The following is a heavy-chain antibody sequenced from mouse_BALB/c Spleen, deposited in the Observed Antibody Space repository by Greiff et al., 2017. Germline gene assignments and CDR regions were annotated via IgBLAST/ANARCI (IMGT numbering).Heavy chain of an antibody. CDR1: GYSITSDYA. CDR3: ARYGSSLDY. V-gene: IGHV3-2*02. J-gene: IGHJ2*01. Sequence: EVKVEESGPGLVKPSQSLSLTCTVTGYSITSDYAWNWIRQFPGNKLEWMGYISYSGSTSYNPSLKSRISITRDTSKNQFFLQLNSVTTEDTATYYCARYGSSLDYWGQGTTLTVSS. D-gene: IGHD1-1*01. CDR2: ISYSGST.